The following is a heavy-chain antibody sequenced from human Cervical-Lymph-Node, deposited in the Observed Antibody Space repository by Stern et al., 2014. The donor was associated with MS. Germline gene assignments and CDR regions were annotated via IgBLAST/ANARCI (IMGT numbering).Heavy chain of an antibody. CDR1: GFSLSNFW. V-gene: IGHV5-51*01. CDR2: IYPGDSDT. Sequence: EVQLVQSGAEVKEPGESLKISCKASGFSLSNFWIGWVRQTPGKGLEWMGVIYPGDSDTRYSPSFQGQVPISAAKSIATAYIQGNNLKASDTAIYYCARSGTGAFDIWGQGTMVTVSS. J-gene: IGHJ3*02. CDR3: ARSGTGAFDI. D-gene: IGHD3/OR15-3a*01.